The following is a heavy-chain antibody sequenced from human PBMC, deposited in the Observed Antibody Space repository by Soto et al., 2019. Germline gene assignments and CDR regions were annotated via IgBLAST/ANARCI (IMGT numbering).Heavy chain of an antibody. J-gene: IGHJ4*02. D-gene: IGHD1-1*01. Sequence: QVQLVESGGGVVQPGRSLRLSCAASGFTFSNYGINWVRQAPGKGLEWVAFISYDGSDKYYADSVKGRFTISRDNSKNTLFLQMISPRAEDTAMYYCAKDSEAWRNNDLLSFFDYWGQGTLVTVSS. CDR3: AKDSEAWRNNDLLSFFDY. CDR2: ISYDGSDK. V-gene: IGHV3-30*18. CDR1: GFTFSNYG.